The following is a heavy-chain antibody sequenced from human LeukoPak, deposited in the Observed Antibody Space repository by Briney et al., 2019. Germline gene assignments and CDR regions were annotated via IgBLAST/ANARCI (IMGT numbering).Heavy chain of an antibody. J-gene: IGHJ5*02. D-gene: IGHD3-22*01. CDR1: GGSFSGYY. Sequence: SETLSLTCAVYGGSFSGYYWSWIRQPPGKGLEWIGEINHSGSTNYNPSLKSRVTISVDTSKNQFSLKLSSVTAADTAVYYCARKVTMIEVPPGGANWFDPWGQGTLVTVSS. CDR3: ARKVTMIEVPPGGANWFDP. CDR2: INHSGST. V-gene: IGHV4-34*01.